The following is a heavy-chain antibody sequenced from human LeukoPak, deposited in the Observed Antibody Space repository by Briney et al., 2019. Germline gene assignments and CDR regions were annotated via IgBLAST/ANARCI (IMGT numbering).Heavy chain of an antibody. Sequence: PGGSLRLSCAASGFTFSSYAMNWVRQAPGKGLEWISYISSSSSTVYYEDSVKGRFTISRDNARNSLYLQMNSLRDEDTAVYYCVRDRQQGIPYQPMEYWGQGTLVTVSS. CDR3: VRDRQQGIPYQPMEY. D-gene: IGHD7-27*01. V-gene: IGHV3-48*02. CDR2: ISSSSSTV. J-gene: IGHJ4*02. CDR1: GFTFSSYA.